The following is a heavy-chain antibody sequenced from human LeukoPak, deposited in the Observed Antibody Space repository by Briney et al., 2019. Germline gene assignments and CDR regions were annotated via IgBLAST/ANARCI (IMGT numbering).Heavy chain of an antibody. CDR3: AILEGYYYDSSGYLTDAFDI. J-gene: IGHJ3*02. CDR1: GGSFSGYY. CDR2: INHSGST. V-gene: IGHV4-34*01. D-gene: IGHD3-22*01. Sequence: SETLSLTCAVYGGSFSGYYWSWIRQPPGKGLEWIGEINHSGSTNCNPSLKSRVTISVDTSKNQFSLKLSSVTAADTAVYYCAILEGYYYDSSGYLTDAFDIWGQGTMVTVSS.